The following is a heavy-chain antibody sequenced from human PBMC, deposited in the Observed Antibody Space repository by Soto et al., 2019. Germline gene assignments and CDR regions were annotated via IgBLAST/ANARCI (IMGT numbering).Heavy chain of an antibody. CDR3: ASDVGSNALVGIDS. D-gene: IGHD2-8*02. CDR1: GLSFSSHA. V-gene: IGHV3-23*03. J-gene: IGHJ4*02. Sequence: GGSLRLSCEASGLSFSSHAMTWVRQAPGKGLDWVSGINSDGSDAYYSDSVKGRYTISRDNSKNTLYLQMNSLTAEDTAVYFCASDVGSNALVGIDSWGRGALVTVSS. CDR2: INSDGSDA.